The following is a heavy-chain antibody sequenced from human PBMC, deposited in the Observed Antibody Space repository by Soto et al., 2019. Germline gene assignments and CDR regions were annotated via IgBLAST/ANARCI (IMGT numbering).Heavy chain of an antibody. J-gene: IGHJ4*02. CDR2: MNGGGGST. V-gene: IGHV3-23*01. CDR1: GFTFGSYA. Sequence: EVGLLESGGGLVQPGGSLRLSCAASGFTFGSYAMSWVRQAPGKGLEWVSSMNGGGGSTYYAESVQGRFTISRDNSKNTLYLQMNSLRVEDTAVYYCAKKSGIADPRYYLYLWGQGTLVSVSS. D-gene: IGHD3-10*01. CDR3: AKKSGIADPRYYLYL.